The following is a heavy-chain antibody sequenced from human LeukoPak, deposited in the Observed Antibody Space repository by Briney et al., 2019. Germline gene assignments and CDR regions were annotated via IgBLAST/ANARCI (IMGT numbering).Heavy chain of an antibody. V-gene: IGHV5-51*01. CDR3: ARGVLVVPAAHYFDY. Sequence: EXLKISCKGSGYSFTSYWIGWVRQMPGKGLEWMGIIYPGDSDTRYSPSFQGQVTISADKSISTAYLQWSSLKASDTAMYYCARGVLVVPAAHYFDYWGQGTLVTVSS. J-gene: IGHJ4*02. D-gene: IGHD2-2*01. CDR1: GYSFTSYW. CDR2: IYPGDSDT.